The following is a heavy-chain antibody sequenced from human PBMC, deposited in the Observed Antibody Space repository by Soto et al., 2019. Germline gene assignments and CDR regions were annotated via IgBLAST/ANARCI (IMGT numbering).Heavy chain of an antibody. CDR1: GYTFTGYY. V-gene: IGHV1-2*04. CDR2: INPNSGGT. Sequence: ASVKVSCKASGYTFTGYYMHWVRQAPGQGLEWMGWINPNSGGTNYAQKFQGWVTMTRDMSISTAYMELSRLRSDDTAVYYCAREVSARVNTIFGVVIVPDYYYYGMDVWGQGTTVTVSS. J-gene: IGHJ6*02. D-gene: IGHD3-3*01. CDR3: AREVSARVNTIFGVVIVPDYYYYGMDV.